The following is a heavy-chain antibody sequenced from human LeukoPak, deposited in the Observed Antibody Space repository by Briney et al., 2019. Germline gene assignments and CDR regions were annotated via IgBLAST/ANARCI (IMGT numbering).Heavy chain of an antibody. J-gene: IGHJ5*02. CDR2: VKSESDGGTA. CDR3: ATGYSSRKACDH. Sequence: PGGSLSLSCAASGFTVTNACMSWVRQAPGRGLEWVGLVKSESDGGTAVYAAPVKGRFTISRDDSKNTLSLQMNSLKTEDTAVYYCATGYSSRKACDHWGQETLVSVSS. D-gene: IGHD1-26*01. CDR1: GFTVTNAC. V-gene: IGHV3-15*01.